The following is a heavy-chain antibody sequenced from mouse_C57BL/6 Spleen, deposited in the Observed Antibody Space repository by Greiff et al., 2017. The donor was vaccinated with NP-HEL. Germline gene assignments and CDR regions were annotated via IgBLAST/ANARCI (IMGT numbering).Heavy chain of an antibody. CDR1: GFTFSDYG. D-gene: IGHD2-4*01. CDR3: ASYDYDEFAY. V-gene: IGHV5-17*01. Sequence: EVKVVESGGGLVKPGGSLKLSCAASGFTFSDYGMHWVRQAPEKGLEWVAYISSGSSTIYYADTVKGRFTISRDNAKNTLFLQMTSLRSEDTAMYYCASYDYDEFAYWGQGTLVTVSA. J-gene: IGHJ3*01. CDR2: ISSGSSTI.